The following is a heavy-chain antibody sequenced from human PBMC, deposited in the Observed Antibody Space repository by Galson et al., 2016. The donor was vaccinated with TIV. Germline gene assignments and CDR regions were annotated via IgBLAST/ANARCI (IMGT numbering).Heavy chain of an antibody. Sequence: SVKVSCKASGVTFYSYAFTWMRRAPGQGLEWMGGIIPVYDRAIHAQKFQGRVTITADQSTDTTHLDLNSLKSEDTAVYYCAFYLYIVTVGSVSRTGWTPGAQGTLVTVSS. CDR2: IIPVYDRA. D-gene: IGHD1-26*01. J-gene: IGHJ4*02. V-gene: IGHV1-69*13. CDR3: AFYLYIVTVGSVSRTGWTP. CDR1: GVTFYSYA.